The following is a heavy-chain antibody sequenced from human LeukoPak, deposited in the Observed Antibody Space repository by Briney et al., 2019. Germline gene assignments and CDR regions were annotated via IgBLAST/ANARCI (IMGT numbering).Heavy chain of an antibody. Sequence: PGGTLRLSCAASGFTFSSYAMFWVRQAPGKGLEWVSCISSSSTYIYYADSVKGRFTISRDNAKNSLFLPMNSLRAEDTAVYYCARLPAYCSSTSCYYDYWGQGTLVTVSS. V-gene: IGHV3-21*01. CDR1: GFTFSSYA. CDR3: ARLPAYCSSTSCYYDY. D-gene: IGHD2-2*01. J-gene: IGHJ4*02. CDR2: ISSSSTYI.